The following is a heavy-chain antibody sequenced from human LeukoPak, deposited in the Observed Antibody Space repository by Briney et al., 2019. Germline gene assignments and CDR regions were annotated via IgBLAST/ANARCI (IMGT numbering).Heavy chain of an antibody. CDR3: ARGGIQLCSVLDY. CDR1: GFPFSDYY. V-gene: IGHV3-11*03. CDR2: IISSSSYT. Sequence: PGGSLRLSCAASGFPFSDYYMSRIRQAPGKGLEWVSFIISSSSYTNYADSVKGRFTISRDNAKNSLYLQMNSLRAEDTAVYYCARGGIQLCSVLDYWGQGTLVTVSS. J-gene: IGHJ4*02. D-gene: IGHD5-18*01.